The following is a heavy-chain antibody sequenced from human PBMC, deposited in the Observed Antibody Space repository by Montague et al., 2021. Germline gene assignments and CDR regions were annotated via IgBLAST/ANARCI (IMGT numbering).Heavy chain of an antibody. CDR1: GGSISNYF. J-gene: IGHJ3*02. CDR2: ISYSGST. D-gene: IGHD1-1*01. CDR3: ARDTTTDGFDI. Sequence: SETLSLTCTVSGGSISNYFWTWIRQPPGKGLEWIWFISYSGSTNFNPSLKILVTISLDTSKNKFSLNLSSVTAADAAVYYCARDTTTDGFDIWGQGTMVTVSS. V-gene: IGHV4-59*13.